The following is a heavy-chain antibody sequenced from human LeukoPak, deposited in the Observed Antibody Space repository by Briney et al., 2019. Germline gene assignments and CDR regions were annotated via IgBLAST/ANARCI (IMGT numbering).Heavy chain of an antibody. CDR2: IYYSGST. CDR1: GGSISSSSYY. Sequence: SETLSLTCTVSGGSISSSSYYWGWIRQPPGKGLEWIGSIYYSGSTYYNPSLKSRVTISVDTSKNQFSLKLSSVTAADTAVYYCARELTGDPNYFDYWGQGTLVTVSS. V-gene: IGHV4-39*02. D-gene: IGHD7-27*01. J-gene: IGHJ4*02. CDR3: ARELTGDPNYFDY.